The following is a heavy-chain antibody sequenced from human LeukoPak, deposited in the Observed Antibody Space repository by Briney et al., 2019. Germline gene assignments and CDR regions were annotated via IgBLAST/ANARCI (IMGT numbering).Heavy chain of an antibody. V-gene: IGHV3-NL1*01. J-gene: IGHJ4*02. CDR2: IYSGGAT. CDR3: ARELH. Sequence: GGSLRLSCAASGFTFSSYGMHWVRQAPGEGLEWVSVIYSGGATYYADSVKGRFTISRDNSKNTLYLQMNSLGAEDTAVYYCARELHLGQGTLVTVSS. CDR1: GFTFSSYG.